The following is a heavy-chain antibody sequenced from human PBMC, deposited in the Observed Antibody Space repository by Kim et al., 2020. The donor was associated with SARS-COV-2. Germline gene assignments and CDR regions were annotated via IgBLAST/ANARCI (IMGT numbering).Heavy chain of an antibody. CDR2: INPNNGGT. D-gene: IGHD1-26*01. CDR1: GYTFTGYY. J-gene: IGHJ5*02. CDR3: AKDSSSSTYYQWLDP. V-gene: IGHV1-2*06. Sequence: ASVKVSCKASGYTFTGYYIHWVRQAPGQGLEWMGRINPNNGGTNYAQNFQGRVTMTRDTSISTTYMELTRLTSDDTAVYYCAKDSSSSTYYQWLDPWGQGSLVTVSS.